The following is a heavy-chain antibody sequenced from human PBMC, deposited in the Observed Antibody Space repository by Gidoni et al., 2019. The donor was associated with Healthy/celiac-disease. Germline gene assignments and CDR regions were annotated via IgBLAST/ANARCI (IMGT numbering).Heavy chain of an antibody. J-gene: IGHJ6*02. Sequence: QVQLQESGPGLVRPSQTLSLTCTVSGGSISSGVYYWSCIRQHPGKGREWIGYIYYSGSTYYNPSLKSRVTISVDTSKNQFSLKLSSVTAADTAVYYCARFRGPDTVVVPAAIGYVYGMDVWGQGTTVTVSS. CDR1: GGSISSGVYY. CDR3: ARFRGPDTVVVPAAIGYVYGMDV. CDR2: IYYSGST. D-gene: IGHD2-2*02. V-gene: IGHV4-31*03.